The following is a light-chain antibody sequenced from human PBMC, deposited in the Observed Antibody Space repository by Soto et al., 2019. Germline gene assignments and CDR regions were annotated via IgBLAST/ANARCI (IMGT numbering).Light chain of an antibody. J-gene: IGKJ1*01. V-gene: IGKV3-20*01. CDR2: GAS. CDR3: QQYGDSPQT. CDR1: QSVSSIY. Sequence: EIVFTQSPCTLSLSPGERATLSCRASQSVSSIYLAWYQQKPGQAPRLLIYGASTRATGIPDRFSGSGSGTDFTLTISRLEPEDFAVYYCQQYGDSPQTFGQGTKVDIK.